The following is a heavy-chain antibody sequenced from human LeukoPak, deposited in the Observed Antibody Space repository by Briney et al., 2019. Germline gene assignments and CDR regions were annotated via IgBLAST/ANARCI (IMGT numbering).Heavy chain of an antibody. CDR1: GYTFTSYG. D-gene: IGHD3-9*01. CDR3: ARDSVLRYFDWSPVDAFDI. CDR2: ISAYNGNT. V-gene: IGHV1-18*01. J-gene: IGHJ3*02. Sequence: GASVNVSCKASGYTFTSYGISWVRQAPGQGLEWMGWISAYNGNTNYAQKLQGRVTMTTDTSTSTAYMELRSLKSEDTAVYYCARDSVLRYFDWSPVDAFDIWGQGTMVTVSS.